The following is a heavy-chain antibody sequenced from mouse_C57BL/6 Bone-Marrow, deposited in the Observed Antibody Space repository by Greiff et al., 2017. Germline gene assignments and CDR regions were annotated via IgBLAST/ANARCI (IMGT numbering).Heavy chain of an antibody. D-gene: IGHD2-3*01. J-gene: IGHJ4*01. CDR1: GYTFTDYY. V-gene: IGHV1-19*01. CDR3: AIFYYGYYVYAMDY. Sequence: EVQLQQSGPVLVKPGASVKMSCKASGYTFTDYYMNWVKQSHGKSLEWIGVINPYNGGTSYNQKFKGKATLTVDKSSSTAYMELNSLTSEDSAVYYCAIFYYGYYVYAMDYWGQGTSVTVSS. CDR2: INPYNGGT.